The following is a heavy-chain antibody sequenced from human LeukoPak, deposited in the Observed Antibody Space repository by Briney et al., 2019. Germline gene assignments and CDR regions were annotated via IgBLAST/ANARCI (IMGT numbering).Heavy chain of an antibody. V-gene: IGHV3-23*01. CDR2: ISGSGGST. D-gene: IGHD6-6*01. CDR3: AKPRRPHLYCFDY. J-gene: IGHJ4*02. Sequence: GGSLRLSCAASGFTFSSYAMSWVRQAPGKGLEWVSAISGSGGSTYYADSVKGQFTISRDNSKNTLYLQMNSLRAEDTAVYYCAKPRRPHLYCFDYWGQGTLVTVSS. CDR1: GFTFSSYA.